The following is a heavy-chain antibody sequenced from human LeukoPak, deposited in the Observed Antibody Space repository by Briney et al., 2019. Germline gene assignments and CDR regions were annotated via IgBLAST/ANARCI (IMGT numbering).Heavy chain of an antibody. J-gene: IGHJ5*02. CDR3: ARDRFYRSRAAGNWFDP. D-gene: IGHD6-13*01. V-gene: IGHV3-30*04. CDR1: GFTFSSYA. CDR2: ISHDGSNK. Sequence: PGGSLRLSCAASGFTFSSYAMHWVRQAPGKGLEWVAVISHDGSNKYYADSVKGRFTISRDNSKNTLYLQMNSLRAEDTAVYYCARDRFYRSRAAGNWFDPWGQGTLVTVSS.